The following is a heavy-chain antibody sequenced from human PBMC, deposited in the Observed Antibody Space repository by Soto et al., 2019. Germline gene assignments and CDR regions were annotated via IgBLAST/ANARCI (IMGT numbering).Heavy chain of an antibody. CDR2: ISTYNGKT. CDR3: ARLLTEGATYREDAFHM. Sequence: QLQLVQSGGEVKTPGASVKVSCTTSGYTFTSHGISWVRQAPGQGLEWMGWISTYNGKTDYAQKFQGRVTMTADTRTRTVYMEVRSLRSDDTAVYYCARLLTEGATYREDAFHMWGQGTKVTVSS. V-gene: IGHV1-18*01. CDR1: GYTFTSHG. J-gene: IGHJ3*02. D-gene: IGHD1-26*01.